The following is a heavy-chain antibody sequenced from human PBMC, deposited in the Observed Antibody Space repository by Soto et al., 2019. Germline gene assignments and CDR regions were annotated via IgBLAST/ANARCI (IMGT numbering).Heavy chain of an antibody. CDR1: GYTFTGYY. J-gene: IGHJ4*02. CDR3: ARAMVRGVMHFDY. Sequence: QVQLVQSGAEVKKPGASVKVSCKASGYTFTGYYMHWVRQAPGQGLEWMGWINPNSGGTNYAQKFQGWVTMTRDTXISTAYMELSRLRSDDTAVYYCARAMVRGVMHFDYWGQGTLVTVSS. CDR2: INPNSGGT. V-gene: IGHV1-2*04. D-gene: IGHD3-10*01.